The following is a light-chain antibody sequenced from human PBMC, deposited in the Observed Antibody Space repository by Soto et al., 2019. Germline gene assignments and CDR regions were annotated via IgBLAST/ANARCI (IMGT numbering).Light chain of an antibody. CDR1: QTINRW. Sequence: DIQSTQPPSTLSASVGDRFTITCRASQTINRWLAWYQQKPGEVPKLLIYKASVLESGVPSRFSGSGSGTEFTLTISRLQPEDVATYYCQHWSFGQGTKVDIK. J-gene: IGKJ1*01. V-gene: IGKV1-5*03. CDR2: KAS. CDR3: QHWS.